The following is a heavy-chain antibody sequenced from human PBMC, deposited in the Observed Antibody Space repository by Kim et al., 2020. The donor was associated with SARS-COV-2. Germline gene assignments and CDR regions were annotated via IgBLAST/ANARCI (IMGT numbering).Heavy chain of an antibody. D-gene: IGHD5-18*01. V-gene: IGHV1-3*01. CDR2: T. CDR3: ARDVGRWLQSSY. Sequence: TKYTQKFQDRVTITRATSASTAYMELTSLTSEDTAVYYCARDVGRWLQSSYWGQGTLVSVSS. J-gene: IGHJ4*02.